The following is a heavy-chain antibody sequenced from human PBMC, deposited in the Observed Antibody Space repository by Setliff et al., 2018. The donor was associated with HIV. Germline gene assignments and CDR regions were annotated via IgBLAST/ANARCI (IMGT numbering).Heavy chain of an antibody. J-gene: IGHJ4*02. Sequence: SGPTLVNPTQTLTVTCIFSGFSLSASGVGVGWIRQPPGKAPEWRALIFWDDDKRYSPSLKTRLTISKDTSKNQVVLTMTNMDPVDTATYFCAHVSVIGYYSYFDQWGPGSLVPVSS. D-gene: IGHD3-3*01. V-gene: IGHV2-5*02. CDR2: IFWDDDK. CDR1: GFSLSASGVG. CDR3: AHVSVIGYYSYFDQ.